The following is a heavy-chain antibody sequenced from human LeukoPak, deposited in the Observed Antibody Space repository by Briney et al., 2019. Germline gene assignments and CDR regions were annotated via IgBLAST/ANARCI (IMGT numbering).Heavy chain of an antibody. CDR3: AKDRGSGSSSYYYYGMDV. D-gene: IGHD3-10*01. Sequence: PGGSLRLSCAAFGFTFSIYAMSWVRQVPGKGLEWVSVISGSGGNTYYADSVKGRFTISRDNSKNTLYLQMNSLRAEDTAVYYCAKDRGSGSSSYYYYGMDVWGKGTTVTVSS. V-gene: IGHV3-23*01. CDR1: GFTFSIYA. J-gene: IGHJ6*04. CDR2: ISGSGGNT.